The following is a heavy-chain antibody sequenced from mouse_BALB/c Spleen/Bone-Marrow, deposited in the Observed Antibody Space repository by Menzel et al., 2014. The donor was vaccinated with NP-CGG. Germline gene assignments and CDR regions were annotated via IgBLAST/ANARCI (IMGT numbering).Heavy chain of an antibody. CDR1: GFTFSSFG. CDR2: ISNGSSTI. V-gene: IGHV5-17*02. J-gene: IGHJ4*01. Sequence: EVQLVESGGGLVQPGGSRKLSCAASGFTFSSFGMHWVRRAPEKGLEWVAYISNGSSTIYYADTVKGRFTISRDNPKNTLFLQMTSLRSEDTAMYYCARKGAMITHYYAMDYWGRGTSVTVSS. D-gene: IGHD2-4*01. CDR3: ARKGAMITHYYAMDY.